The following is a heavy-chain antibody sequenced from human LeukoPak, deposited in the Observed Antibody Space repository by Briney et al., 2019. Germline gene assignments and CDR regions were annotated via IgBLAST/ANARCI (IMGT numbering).Heavy chain of an antibody. D-gene: IGHD6-13*01. CDR2: INHSGST. CDR1: GGSFSGYY. Sequence: SETLSLTCAVYGGSFSGYYWSWIRRPPGKGLEWIGEINHSGSTNYNPSLKSRVTISVDTSKNQFSLKLSSVTAADTAVYYCAVGAAANWGQGTLVTVSS. V-gene: IGHV4-34*01. J-gene: IGHJ4*02. CDR3: AVGAAAN.